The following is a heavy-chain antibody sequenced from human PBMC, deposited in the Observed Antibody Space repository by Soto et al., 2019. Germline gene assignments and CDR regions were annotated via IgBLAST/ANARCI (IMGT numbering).Heavy chain of an antibody. CDR1: GGSVSSGSYY. J-gene: IGHJ6*02. V-gene: IGHV4-61*01. CDR2: IYYSGST. CDR3: ARGTGYYGSGSYYLPLYYYYGMDV. Sequence: SETLSLTCTVSGGSVSSGSYYWSWIRQPPGKGLEWIGYIYYSGSTNYNPSLKSRVTISVDTSKNQFSLKLSSVTAADTAVYYCARGTGYYGSGSYYLPLYYYYGMDVWGQGTTVTVSS. D-gene: IGHD3-10*01.